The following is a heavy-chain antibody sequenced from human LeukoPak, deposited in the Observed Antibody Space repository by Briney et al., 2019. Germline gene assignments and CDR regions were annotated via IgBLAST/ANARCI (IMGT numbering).Heavy chain of an antibody. Sequence: GESLKISCQGSGYSFTNYWVGWVRQMPGKGLEWMGIIYPGDSDTRYSPSFQGQVTISADKSISTAYLQWSSLKASDTAMYYCASALTYYYDSSGPDGGGDAFDIWGQGTMVTVSS. J-gene: IGHJ3*02. V-gene: IGHV5-51*01. CDR2: IYPGDSDT. D-gene: IGHD3-22*01. CDR1: GYSFTNYW. CDR3: ASALTYYYDSSGPDGGGDAFDI.